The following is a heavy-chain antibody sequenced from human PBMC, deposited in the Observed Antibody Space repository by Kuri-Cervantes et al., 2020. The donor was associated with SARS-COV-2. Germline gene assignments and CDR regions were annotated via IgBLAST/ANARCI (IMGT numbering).Heavy chain of an antibody. CDR2: INDSGST. CDR1: GGSFSGYS. CDR3: GRGALYHDFRSSTELYYYYYMDV. J-gene: IGHJ6*03. V-gene: IGHV4-34*01. Sequence: SQTLSLTCAVYGGSFSGYSWNWIRQPPGKGLEWIGEINDSGSTNYNPSLTSRVTISVETSKKQFSLKLSSVTAADTAVYYCGRGALYHDFRSSTELYYYYYMDVWGKGTTVTVSS. D-gene: IGHD3-3*01.